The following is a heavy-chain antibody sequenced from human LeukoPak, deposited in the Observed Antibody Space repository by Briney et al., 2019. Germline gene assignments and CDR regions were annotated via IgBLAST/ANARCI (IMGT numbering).Heavy chain of an antibody. J-gene: IGHJ4*02. V-gene: IGHV4-31*03. CDR3: ARDGFDSDSSGYHPFGY. CDR2: IYYSGST. Sequence: SETLSLTCTVSGGSISSGGYYWSWIRQHPGKGLEWIGYIYYSGSTYYNPSLKSRVTISVDTSRNQFSLKLSSVTAADTAVYYCARDGFDSDSSGYHPFGYWGQGTLVTVSS. D-gene: IGHD3-22*01. CDR1: GGSISSGGYY.